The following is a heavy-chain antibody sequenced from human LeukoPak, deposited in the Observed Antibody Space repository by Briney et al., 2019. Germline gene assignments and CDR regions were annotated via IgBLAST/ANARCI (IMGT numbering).Heavy chain of an antibody. D-gene: IGHD3-22*01. V-gene: IGHV3-23*01. CDR2: LSGSSTST. J-gene: IGHJ4*02. Sequence: GGSLRLSCAASGFSFSSYALSWVRQAPGEGLEWVSTLSGSSTSTYYADSVKGRFTISRDNSKNTLYLQMDSLRDEDTAVYYCAKARSRVTTIGAVTHAFDSWGQGALVTVSS. CDR1: GFSFSSYA. CDR3: AKARSRVTTIGAVTHAFDS.